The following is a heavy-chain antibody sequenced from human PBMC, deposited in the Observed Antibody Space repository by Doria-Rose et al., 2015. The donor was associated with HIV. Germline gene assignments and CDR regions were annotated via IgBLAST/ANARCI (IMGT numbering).Heavy chain of an antibody. Sequence: QVTLKESGPVLVKPTETLTLTCTVSGVSLSSPGMGVSWIRQPPGKALEWLANIFSDDERPYKTSLKCRLTISMGTYNSQVVLTMTDMDPVDTATYYCARIKSSRWYHKYYFDFWGQGTLVIVSA. CDR1: GVSLSSPGMG. CDR3: ARIKSSRWYHKYYFDF. CDR2: IFSDDER. J-gene: IGHJ4*02. V-gene: IGHV2-26*01. D-gene: IGHD6-13*01.